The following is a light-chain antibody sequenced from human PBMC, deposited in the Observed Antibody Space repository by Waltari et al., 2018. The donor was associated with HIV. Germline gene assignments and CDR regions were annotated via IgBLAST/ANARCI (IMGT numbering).Light chain of an antibody. CDR3: QQYKTYSTT. CDR1: QSINSW. V-gene: IGKV1-5*03. CDR2: EAS. J-gene: IGKJ1*01. Sequence: DIQMTQSPSTLSASVGDRVTITCRASQSINSWLAWYPQKPGKAPRLLISEASSLQSGVPSRFSGSESGTEFTLIINSLQPDDFATYYCQQYKTYSTTFGQGTNVEIK.